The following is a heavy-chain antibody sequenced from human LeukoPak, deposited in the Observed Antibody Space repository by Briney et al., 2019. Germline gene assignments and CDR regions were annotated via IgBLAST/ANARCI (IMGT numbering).Heavy chain of an antibody. CDR1: GGSISSYY. V-gene: IGHV4-4*07. CDR3: ARDRYYDFWSGYLNWFDP. J-gene: IGHJ5*02. CDR2: VYTSGST. D-gene: IGHD3-3*01. Sequence: SETLSLTCTVSGGSISSYYCSWIRQPAGKGLEWIGRVYTSGSTNYNPSLKSRVTMSVDTSKNQFSLKLSSVTAADTAVYYCARDRYYDFWSGYLNWFDPWGQGTLVTVSS.